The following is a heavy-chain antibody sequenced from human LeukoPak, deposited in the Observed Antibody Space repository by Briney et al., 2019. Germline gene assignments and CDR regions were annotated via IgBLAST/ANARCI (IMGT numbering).Heavy chain of an antibody. CDR2: IYYNGNT. Sequence: SETLSLTCAVSGGSISGSNHFWGWIRQPPGKGLEWIGNIYYNGNTHYNPSLKSRVTISVDTSKNQFSLKLSSVTAADTAVYYCARVERSGYYWPFFDYWGQGTLVTVSS. CDR3: ARVERSGYYWPFFDY. V-gene: IGHV4-61*05. D-gene: IGHD3-22*01. CDR1: GGSISGSNHF. J-gene: IGHJ4*02.